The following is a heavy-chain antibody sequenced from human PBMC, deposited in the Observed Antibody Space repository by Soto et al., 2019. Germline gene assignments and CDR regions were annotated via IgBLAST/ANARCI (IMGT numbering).Heavy chain of an antibody. V-gene: IGHV1-3*01. D-gene: IGHD3-22*01. CDR2: INACNGNT. CDR1: GYTFTSYA. J-gene: IGHJ4*02. CDR3: VRYYYDSSGYYYDLFYFDE. Sequence: ASVKVSCKASGYTFTSYAMHWVRQAPGQRLEWMGWINACNGNTKYAQKFQGRVTITRDTSTSTAYMELRSLRSDDTAVYYCVRYYYDSSGYYYDLFYFDEWGQGTLVTVSS.